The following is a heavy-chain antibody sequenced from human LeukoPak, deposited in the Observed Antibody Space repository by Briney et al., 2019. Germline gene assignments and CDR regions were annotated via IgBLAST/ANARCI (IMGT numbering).Heavy chain of an antibody. Sequence: SETLSLTCTVSGGSISSGSHYWSWIRQPAGKGLEWIGYIYYSGSTNYNPSLKSRVTISVDTSKNQFSLKLSSVTAADTAVYYCARAGYSYGNAFDIWGQGTMVTVSS. J-gene: IGHJ3*02. V-gene: IGHV4-61*10. CDR1: GGSISSGSHY. CDR2: IYYSGST. D-gene: IGHD5-18*01. CDR3: ARAGYSYGNAFDI.